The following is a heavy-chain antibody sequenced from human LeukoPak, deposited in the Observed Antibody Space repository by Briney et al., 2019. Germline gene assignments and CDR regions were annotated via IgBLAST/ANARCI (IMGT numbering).Heavy chain of an antibody. Sequence: GASVKVSCKASGYTFTSYGISWVRQAPGQGLEWMGWISAYNGNTNYAQKLQGRVTMTTDTSTSTAYMELRSLRSDDTAVYYCARDYFTPDLLRFLEWLPPPDYWGQGTLVTVSS. J-gene: IGHJ4*02. CDR3: ARDYFTPDLLRFLEWLPPPDY. D-gene: IGHD3-3*01. V-gene: IGHV1-18*01. CDR2: ISAYNGNT. CDR1: GYTFTSYG.